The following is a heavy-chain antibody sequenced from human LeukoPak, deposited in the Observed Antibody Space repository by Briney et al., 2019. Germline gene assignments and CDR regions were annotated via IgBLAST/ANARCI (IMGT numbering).Heavy chain of an antibody. V-gene: IGHV1-69*04. J-gene: IGHJ4*02. CDR1: GGTFSTDA. CDR3: AREFSDSSGYYPDY. Sequence: SVKVSCKASGGTFSTDAISWVRQASGQGLEWLGRIVPLLLIPDYAQNFQGRVTITADKSTLTAYMELSSLRSEDTAVYYCAREFSDSSGYYPDYWGQGTLVTVSS. CDR2: IVPLLLIP. D-gene: IGHD3-22*01.